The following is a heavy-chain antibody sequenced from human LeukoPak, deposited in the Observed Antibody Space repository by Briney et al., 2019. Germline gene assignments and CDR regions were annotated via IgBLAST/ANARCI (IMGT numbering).Heavy chain of an antibody. Sequence: SETLSLTCTVSGGSISSNYWSWIRQPPGKGLEWIGYIYYSGSTNYNPSLKSRVTISVDTSKNQFSLKLSSVTAADTAVYYCARQRSSGSIINPWGQGTLVTVSS. CDR2: IYYSGST. D-gene: IGHD6-19*01. V-gene: IGHV4-59*08. J-gene: IGHJ5*02. CDR1: GGSISSNY. CDR3: ARQRSSGSIINP.